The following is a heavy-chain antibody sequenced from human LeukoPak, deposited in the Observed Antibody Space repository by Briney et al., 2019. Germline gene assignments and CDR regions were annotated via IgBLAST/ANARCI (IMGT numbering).Heavy chain of an antibody. CDR3: ARGYCSGGSCYYYYGMDV. J-gene: IGHJ6*02. CDR1: GGSISSYY. Sequence: SETLSLTCTVSGGSISSYYWSWIRQPAGKGLEWIGRIYTSGSTNYNPSPKSRVTMSVDTSKNQFSLKLSSVTAADTAVYYCARGYCSGGSCYYYYGMDVWGQGTTVTVSS. V-gene: IGHV4-4*07. D-gene: IGHD2-15*01. CDR2: IYTSGST.